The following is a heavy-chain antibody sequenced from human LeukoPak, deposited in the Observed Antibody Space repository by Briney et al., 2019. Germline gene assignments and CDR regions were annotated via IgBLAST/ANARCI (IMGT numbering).Heavy chain of an antibody. CDR2: ISDDGSDM. Sequence: PGGSLRLSCVVSGFNFRSYWMSWVRQAPGKGLEWVASISDDGSDMHYVDSVKGRFTISRNNATNSLFLQMNNMRAEDTAMYYCATDRGYSTFDYWGQGTLVTVSS. CDR3: ATDRGYSTFDY. J-gene: IGHJ4*02. CDR1: GFNFRSYW. V-gene: IGHV3-7*01. D-gene: IGHD2/OR15-2a*01.